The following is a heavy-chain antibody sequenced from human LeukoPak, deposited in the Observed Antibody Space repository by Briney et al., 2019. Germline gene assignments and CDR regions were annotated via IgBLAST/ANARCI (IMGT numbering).Heavy chain of an antibody. D-gene: IGHD3-22*01. J-gene: IGHJ4*02. Sequence: SETLSLTCTVSGGSISSYYWSWIRQPPGKGLEWIGYIYYSGSTNYNPSLKSRVTISVDTSKNQFSLKPSSVTAADTAVYYCARGKSSGYYLHFDYWGQGTLVTVSS. CDR1: GGSISSYY. CDR3: ARGKSSGYYLHFDY. V-gene: IGHV4-59*01. CDR2: IYYSGST.